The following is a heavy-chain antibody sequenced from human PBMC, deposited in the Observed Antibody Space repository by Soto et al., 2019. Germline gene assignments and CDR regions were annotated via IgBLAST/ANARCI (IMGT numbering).Heavy chain of an antibody. CDR1: GFSLSTRGVG. J-gene: IGHJ4*02. V-gene: IGHV2-5*02. Sequence: QITLKESGPTLVKPTQTLTLTCTFSGFSLSTRGVGVDWSRQSPGKALEWLALIYWDDYKSYSPSLQSRLTITKYTSKNQMVLTMTNMDPVDTDTYYCAPTKGGLEDYWGQGILGTVSS. CDR2: IYWDDYK. CDR3: APTKGGLEDY. D-gene: IGHD3-22*01.